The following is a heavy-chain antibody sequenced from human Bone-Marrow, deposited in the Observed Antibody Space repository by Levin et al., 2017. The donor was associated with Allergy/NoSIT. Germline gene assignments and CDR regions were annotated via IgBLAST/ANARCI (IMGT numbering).Heavy chain of an antibody. Sequence: SGGSLRLSCKGSGYSFTSYWIGWVRQMPGKGLEWMGIIYPGDSDTRYSPSFQGQVTISADKSISTAYLQWSSLKASDTAMYYCARLFIAAAGNFDAFDIWGQGTMVTVSS. CDR2: IYPGDSDT. CDR3: ARLFIAAAGNFDAFDI. CDR1: GYSFTSYW. V-gene: IGHV5-51*01. D-gene: IGHD6-13*01. J-gene: IGHJ3*02.